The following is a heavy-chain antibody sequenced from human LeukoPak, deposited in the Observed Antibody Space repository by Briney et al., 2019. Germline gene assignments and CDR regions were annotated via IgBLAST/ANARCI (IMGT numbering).Heavy chain of an antibody. J-gene: IGHJ4*02. V-gene: IGHV4-38-2*02. Sequence: SETLSLTCTVSGYSISSGYYWGWIRQPPGKGLEWIGSIYHSGSTYYNPSLKSRVTISVDTSKNQFSLKLSSVTAADTAVYYCARAAWQLDYFDYWGQGTLVTVSS. CDR2: IYHSGST. D-gene: IGHD6-6*01. CDR3: ARAAWQLDYFDY. CDR1: GYSISSGYY.